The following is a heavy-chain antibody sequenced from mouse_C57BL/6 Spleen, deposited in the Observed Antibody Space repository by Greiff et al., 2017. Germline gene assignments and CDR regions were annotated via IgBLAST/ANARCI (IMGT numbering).Heavy chain of an antibody. CDR2: IDPEAGDT. CDR1: GYTFTDYY. D-gene: IGHD1-1*01. J-gene: IGHJ1*03. CDR3: ARGYYCVGYFDV. Sequence: QVQLQQSGAELVKPGASVTLSCKASGYTFTDYYMHWVKQRPVQGLEWIGSIDPEAGDTNYNQKFKGKATLTADTSSSTAYLELRSLTSEDSAVXYSARGYYCVGYFDVWGTGTTVTVSS. V-gene: IGHV1-15*01.